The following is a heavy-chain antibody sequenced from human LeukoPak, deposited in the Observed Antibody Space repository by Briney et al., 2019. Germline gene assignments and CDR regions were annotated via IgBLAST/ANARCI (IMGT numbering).Heavy chain of an antibody. J-gene: IGHJ5*02. CDR3: ARGPLGYCSSTSCYVFDP. CDR1: GYTFTGYY. D-gene: IGHD2-2*01. V-gene: IGHV1-18*04. Sequence: ASVKVSCKASGYTFTGYYTHWVRQAPGQGLEWMGWISAYNGNTNYAQKLQGRVTMTTDTSTSTAYMELRSLRSDDTAVYYCARGPLGYCSSTSCYVFDPWGQGTLVTVSS. CDR2: ISAYNGNT.